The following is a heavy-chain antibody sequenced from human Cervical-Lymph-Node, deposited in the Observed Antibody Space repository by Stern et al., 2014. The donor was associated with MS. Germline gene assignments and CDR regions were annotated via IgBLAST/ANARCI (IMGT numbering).Heavy chain of an antibody. CDR2: ISLSGVST. V-gene: IGHV3-23*01. J-gene: IGHJ4*02. D-gene: IGHD2-15*01. CDR3: AKDRELVVVTFDS. CDR1: GFTFSDYA. Sequence: EVQLLESGGGLVQPGGSLRLSCAASGFTFSDYAMSWVRQAPGKGLEWVSAISLSGVSTFYAYSVQGLFTNSRGNSKNTLYLQMNSLRAQDTAVYYCAKDRELVVVTFDSWGQGTLVTVSS.